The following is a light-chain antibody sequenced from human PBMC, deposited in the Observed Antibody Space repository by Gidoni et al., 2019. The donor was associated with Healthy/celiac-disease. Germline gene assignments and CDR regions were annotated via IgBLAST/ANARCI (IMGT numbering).Light chain of an antibody. V-gene: IGKV1-16*02. CDR3: QQYNSYPLT. CDR2: AAS. CDR1: NGISDY. Sequence: DIQMTQSPSSLSASVGDRVTITCRASNGISDYLYWFQQKPGKAHNSLIYAASSLQSGVPSQFSGSRSCTDFTLTISSLQPEDYATYYCQQYNSYPLTFGQGTKVEIK. J-gene: IGKJ1*01.